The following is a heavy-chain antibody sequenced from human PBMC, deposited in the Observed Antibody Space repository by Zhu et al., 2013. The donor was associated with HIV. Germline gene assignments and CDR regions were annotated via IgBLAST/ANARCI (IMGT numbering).Heavy chain of an antibody. CDR1: GYTFTTYD. CDR3: ARDPAPSGAWHFDL. J-gene: IGHJ2*01. CDR2: MNPNSGGT. V-gene: IGHV1-2*02. Sequence: QVQLVQSGAEVQKPGASVKVSCRASGYTFTTYDINWVRQATGQGLEWMGWMNPNSGGTNYAQKFQGRVTMTRDTSIATAYMDLTSLTSDDTAVYYCARDPAPSGAWHFDLWGRGTAVTVSS. D-gene: IGHD2-2*01.